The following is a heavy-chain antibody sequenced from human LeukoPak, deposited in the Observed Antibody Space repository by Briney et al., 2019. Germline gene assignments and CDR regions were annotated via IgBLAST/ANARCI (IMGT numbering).Heavy chain of an antibody. V-gene: IGHV3-23*01. J-gene: IGHJ6*04. D-gene: IGHD3-10*02. Sequence: GGSLRLSCVVSGFTFSSYAMSWVRQAPGKGLEWVSGISGSGGSTYYADSVKGRFTISRDNAKNSLYLQMNSLRAEDTAVYYCAELGITMIGGVWGKGTTVTISS. CDR1: GFTFSSYA. CDR2: ISGSGGST. CDR3: AELGITMIGGV.